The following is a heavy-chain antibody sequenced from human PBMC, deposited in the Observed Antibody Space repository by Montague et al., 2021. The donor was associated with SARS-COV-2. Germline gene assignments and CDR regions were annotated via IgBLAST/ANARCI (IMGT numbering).Heavy chain of an antibody. Sequence: SLRLSCAASGFTFSSYAMHWVRQAPGKGLEWVAVISYDGSNKYYADSVKGRFTISRDNSKNTLYLQMSSLRAENTAVYYCARDLAKVVAAPHDDYYYYYGMDVWGQGTTVTVSS. CDR1: GFTFSSYA. CDR3: ARDLAKVVAAPHDDYYYYYGMDV. D-gene: IGHD2-15*01. J-gene: IGHJ6*02. V-gene: IGHV3-30*04. CDR2: ISYDGSNK.